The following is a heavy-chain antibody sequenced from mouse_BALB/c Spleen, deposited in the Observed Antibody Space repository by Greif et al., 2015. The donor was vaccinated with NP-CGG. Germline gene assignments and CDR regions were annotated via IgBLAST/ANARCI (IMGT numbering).Heavy chain of an antibody. CDR1: GFTFSSFG. J-gene: IGHJ2*01. CDR2: ISSGSSTI. CDR3: ARSYYFDY. Sequence: EVMLVESGGGLVQPGGSRKLSCAASGFTFSSFGMHWVRQAPEKGLEWVAYISSGSSTIYYADTVKGRFTISRDNPKNTLFLQMTSLRSEDTAKYYCARSYYFDYWGQGTTLTVSS. V-gene: IGHV5-17*02.